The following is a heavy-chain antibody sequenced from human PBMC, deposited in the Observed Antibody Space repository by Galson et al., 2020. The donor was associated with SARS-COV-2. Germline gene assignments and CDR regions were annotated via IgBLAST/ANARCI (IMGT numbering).Heavy chain of an antibody. D-gene: IGHD6-19*01. V-gene: IGHV3-9*01. CDR1: GLTFDDYA. J-gene: IGHJ4*02. Sequence: GGSLRLSCAASGLTFDDYAMHWVRQAPGKGLEWVSGISWNSGSIGYADSVKGRFTISRDNAKNSLYLQMNSLRAEDTALYYCAKDIGYSCGGISYWGQGTLVTVSS. CDR2: ISWNSGSI. CDR3: AKDIGYSCGGISY.